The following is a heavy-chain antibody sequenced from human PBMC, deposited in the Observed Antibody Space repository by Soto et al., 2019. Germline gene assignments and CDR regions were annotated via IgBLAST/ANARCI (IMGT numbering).Heavy chain of an antibody. Sequence: GGSLRLSCAASGFTFSNAWMSWVRQAPGKGLEWVGRIKSKTDGGTTDYAAPVKGRFTISRDDSKNTLYLQMNSLKTEDTAVYYCTTDFMITFGYYYDSSGYAFDIWGQGTMVTVSS. J-gene: IGHJ3*02. CDR1: GFTFSNAW. V-gene: IGHV3-15*01. CDR2: IKSKTDGGTT. CDR3: TTDFMITFGYYYDSSGYAFDI. D-gene: IGHD3-22*01.